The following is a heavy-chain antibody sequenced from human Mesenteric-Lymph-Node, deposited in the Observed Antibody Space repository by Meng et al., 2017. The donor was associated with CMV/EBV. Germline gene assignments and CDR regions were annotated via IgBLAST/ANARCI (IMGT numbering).Heavy chain of an antibody. CDR3: ARVFLGYSSSWYYFDY. J-gene: IGHJ4*02. Sequence: FTFSDHYMSWIRQAPGKGLEWLSYINSPGTTIYYADSVKGRFTISRDNAKNSLYLEMSSLRAEDTAVYYCARVFLGYSSSWYYFDYWGQGALVTVSS. CDR1: FTFSDHY. V-gene: IGHV3-11*01. CDR2: INSPGTTI. D-gene: IGHD6-13*01.